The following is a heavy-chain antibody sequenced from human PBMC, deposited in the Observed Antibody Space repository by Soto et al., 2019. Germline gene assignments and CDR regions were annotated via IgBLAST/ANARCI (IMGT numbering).Heavy chain of an antibody. CDR3: AKDLRRAGYYDSSGYFASPFDY. Sequence: GGSLRLSCAASGFTFSSYAMSWVRQAPGKGLEWVAVISYDGSNKYYADSVKGRFTISRDNSKNTLYLQLNSLRAEDTAVYYCAKDLRRAGYYDSSGYFASPFDYWGQGTLVTVSS. J-gene: IGHJ4*02. D-gene: IGHD3-22*01. CDR2: ISYDGSNK. CDR1: GFTFSSYA. V-gene: IGHV3-30*18.